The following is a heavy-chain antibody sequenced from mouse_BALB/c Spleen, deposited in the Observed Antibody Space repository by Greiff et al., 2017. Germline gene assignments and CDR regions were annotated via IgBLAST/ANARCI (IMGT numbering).Heavy chain of an antibody. V-gene: IGHV6-6*02. CDR2: IRLKSNNYAT. D-gene: IGHD2-4*01. Sequence: DVKLQESGGGLVQPGGSMKLSCVASGFTFSNYWMNWVRQSPEKGLEWVAEIRLKSNNYATHYAESVKGRFTISRDDSKSSVYLQMNNLRAEDTGIYYCTRNYDYGSFAYWGQGTLVTVSA. CDR3: TRNYDYGSFAY. CDR1: GFTFSNYW. J-gene: IGHJ3*01.